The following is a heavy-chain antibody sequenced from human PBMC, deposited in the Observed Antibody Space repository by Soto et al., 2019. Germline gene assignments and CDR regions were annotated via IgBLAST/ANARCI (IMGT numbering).Heavy chain of an antibody. CDR2: ISYDGSNK. D-gene: IGHD1-1*01. V-gene: IGHV3-30*18. CDR1: GFTFSSYG. CDR3: AKSVYNWNDGFFDY. J-gene: IGHJ4*02. Sequence: GGSLRLSCAASGFTFSSYGMHWVRQAPGKGLEWVAVISYDGSNKYYADSVKGRFTISRDNSENTLYLQMNRLRAEDTAVYYCAKSVYNWNDGFFDYWGQGTLVTVSS.